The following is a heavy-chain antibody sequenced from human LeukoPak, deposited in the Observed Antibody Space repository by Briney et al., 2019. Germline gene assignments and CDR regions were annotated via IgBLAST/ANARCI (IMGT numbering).Heavy chain of an antibody. CDR1: GFTFDDYA. Sequence: GGSLRLSCAASGFTFDDYAMHWVRQAPGKGLEWVSLISGDGGSTYYADSVKGRFTISRDNSKNSLYLQMNSLRTEDTALYYCAKVPRYCSGGSYYSRILDYWGQGTLVTVSS. D-gene: IGHD2-15*01. V-gene: IGHV3-43*02. CDR3: AKVPRYCSGGSYYSRILDY. CDR2: ISGDGGST. J-gene: IGHJ4*02.